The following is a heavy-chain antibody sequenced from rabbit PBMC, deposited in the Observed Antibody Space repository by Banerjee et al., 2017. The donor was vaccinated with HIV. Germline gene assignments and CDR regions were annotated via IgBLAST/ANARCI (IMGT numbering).Heavy chain of an antibody. J-gene: IGHJ4*01. CDR3: VREGYYSSGWGGGL. CDR1: GFSFSSSYW. V-gene: IGHV1S45*01. Sequence: QEQLEESGGDLVKPEGSLTLTCTASGFSFSSSYWICWVRQAPGKGLEWIACIYTDSSGTTYYASWAKGRFTISKTSSTTVTLQMTSLTAADTATYFCVREGYYSSGWGGGLWGPGTLVTVS. CDR2: IYTDSSGTT. D-gene: IGHD4-1*01.